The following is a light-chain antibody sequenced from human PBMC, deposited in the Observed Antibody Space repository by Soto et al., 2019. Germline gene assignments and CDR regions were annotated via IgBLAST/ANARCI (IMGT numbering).Light chain of an antibody. V-gene: IGLV2-11*01. J-gene: IGLJ1*01. CDR3: CSSAGSYVYV. CDR1: SSDVGRYNY. Sequence: QSALRQPRSGSGSSGQSVTISCTGTSSDVGRYNYLSCYQQHLHKAPILMIYAVCKRPSVLPDRFSGSKSANTASLTTSGPQAEDEADYFCCSSAGSYVYVFGTGTKVPVL. CDR2: AVC.